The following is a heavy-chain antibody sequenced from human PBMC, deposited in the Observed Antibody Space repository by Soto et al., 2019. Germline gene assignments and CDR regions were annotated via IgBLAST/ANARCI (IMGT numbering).Heavy chain of an antibody. CDR1: GGSISSGGYY. V-gene: IGHV4-31*03. J-gene: IGHJ3*02. CDR2: IYYSGST. D-gene: IGHD4-17*01. Sequence: QVQLQESGPGLVKPSQTLSLTCTVSGGSISSGGYYWSWIRRHPGKGLEWIGYIYYSGSTYYNPSLKSRVTISVDTSKNQFSLKLSSVTAADTAVYYCARGPDYGGNSYEDAFDIWGQGTMVTVSS. CDR3: ARGPDYGGNSYEDAFDI.